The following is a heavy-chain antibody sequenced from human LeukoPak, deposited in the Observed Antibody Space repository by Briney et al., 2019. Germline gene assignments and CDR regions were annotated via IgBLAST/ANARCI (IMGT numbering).Heavy chain of an antibody. Sequence: GGSLRLSCAASGFTFSSYSMNCVRQAPGKGLEWVSYISSSSSTIYYADSVKGRFTISRDNAKNSLYLQMNSLRAEDTAVYYCARLTYYRYYYYMDVWGKGTTVTVSS. CDR3: ARLTYYRYYYYMDV. V-gene: IGHV3-48*04. CDR1: GFTFSSYS. J-gene: IGHJ6*03. CDR2: ISSSSSTI. D-gene: IGHD2/OR15-2a*01.